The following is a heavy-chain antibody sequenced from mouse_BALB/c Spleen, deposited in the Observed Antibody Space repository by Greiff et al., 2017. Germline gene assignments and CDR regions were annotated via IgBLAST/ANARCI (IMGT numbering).Heavy chain of an antibody. D-gene: IGHD1-1*01. CDR2: ISTYYGNT. Sequence: QGQLKQSGPELVRPGVSVKISCKGSGYTFTDYAMHWVKQSHAKSLEWIGVISTYYGNTNYNQKFKGKATMTVDKSSSTAYMELARLTSEDSAIYYCARSGITTVVPYYFDYWGQGTTLTVSS. J-gene: IGHJ2*01. CDR3: ARSGITTVVPYYFDY. V-gene: IGHV1-67*01. CDR1: GYTFTDYA.